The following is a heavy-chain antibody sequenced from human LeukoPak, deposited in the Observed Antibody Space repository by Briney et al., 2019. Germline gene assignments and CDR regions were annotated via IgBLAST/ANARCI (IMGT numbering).Heavy chain of an antibody. V-gene: IGHV1-18*01. J-gene: IGHJ3*02. CDR2: ISAYNGNT. D-gene: IGHD3-3*01. Sequence: ASAKVSCKASGYTFTSYGISWVRQAPGQGLEWMGWISAYNGNTNYAQKLQGRVTITTDESTSTAYMELSSLRSEDTAVYYCARGRPYYDFWSGQNDAFDIWGQGTMVTVSS. CDR3: ARGRPYYDFWSGQNDAFDI. CDR1: GYTFTSYG.